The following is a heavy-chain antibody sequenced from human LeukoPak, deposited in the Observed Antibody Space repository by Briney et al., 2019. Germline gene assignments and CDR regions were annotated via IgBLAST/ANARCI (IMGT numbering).Heavy chain of an antibody. CDR3: ARVSYYYYDSSGYYDY. J-gene: IGHJ4*02. CDR2: ISAYNGNT. CDR1: GYTFTSYG. D-gene: IGHD3-22*01. Sequence: ASVKVSCKASGYTFTSYGISWVRQAPRQGLEWMGWISAYNGNTNYAQKLQGRVTMTTDTSTSTAYMELRSLRSDDTAVYYCARVSYYYYDSSGYYDYWGQGTLVTVSS. V-gene: IGHV1-18*01.